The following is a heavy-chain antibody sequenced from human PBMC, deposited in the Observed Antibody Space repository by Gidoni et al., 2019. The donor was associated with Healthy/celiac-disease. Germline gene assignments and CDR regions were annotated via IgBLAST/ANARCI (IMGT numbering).Heavy chain of an antibody. V-gene: IGHV3-9*01. CDR2: ISWNSGSI. Sequence: EVQLVESGGGLVQPGRSLRLSCAASGFTFDDSAMHWVRQAPGKGLEWVSGISWNSGSIGYADSVKGRFTISRDNAKNSLYLQMNSLRAEDTALYYCAKASIAVNAFDIWGQGTMVTVSS. D-gene: IGHD2-15*01. J-gene: IGHJ3*02. CDR3: AKASIAVNAFDI. CDR1: GFTFDDSA.